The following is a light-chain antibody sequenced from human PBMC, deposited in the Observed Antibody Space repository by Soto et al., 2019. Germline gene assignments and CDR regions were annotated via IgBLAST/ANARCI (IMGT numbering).Light chain of an antibody. V-gene: IGKV1-12*01. CDR3: QQASSFPPT. CDR2: AAS. Sequence: DIQMTQSPSSVSASVGDRVTITCRASQDISSWLAWYQQKPGKAPKIMIYAASSLQGGVPSRFSGSGSGTEFPLTISSLQPEDFATYYCQQASSFPPTFGRGTRLEIK. CDR1: QDISSW. J-gene: IGKJ5*01.